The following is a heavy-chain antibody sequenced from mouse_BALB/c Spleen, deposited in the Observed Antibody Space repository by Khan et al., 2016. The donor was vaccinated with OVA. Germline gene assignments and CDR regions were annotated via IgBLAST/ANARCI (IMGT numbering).Heavy chain of an antibody. D-gene: IGHD3-2*02. CDR2: INPGSGDI. CDR3: SRSGYGFGAY. Sequence: QVQLKESGAELVRPGTSVQVSCKASGYAFTDYLIEWLKQRPGQGLEWIGVINPGSGDITYNEKFMDKATLTADKSSSTAYMQLNSLTSDDSAVFFWSRSGYGFGAYWGPGTLVTVSA. J-gene: IGHJ3*01. CDR1: GYAFTDYL. V-gene: IGHV1-54*03.